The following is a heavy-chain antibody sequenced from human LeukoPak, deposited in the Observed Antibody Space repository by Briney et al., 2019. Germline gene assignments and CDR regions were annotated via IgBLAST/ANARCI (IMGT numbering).Heavy chain of an antibody. CDR2: IYYSGST. CDR3: ARATSSLGSYLIYY. J-gene: IGHJ4*02. CDR1: GGSISSYY. D-gene: IGHD1-26*01. V-gene: IGHV4-59*12. Sequence: SETLSLTCTVSGGSISSYYWSWIRQPPGKGLEWIGYIYYSGSTNYNPSLKSRVTISVDTSKNQFSLKLSSVTAADTAVYYCARATSSLGSYLIYYWGQGTLVTVSS.